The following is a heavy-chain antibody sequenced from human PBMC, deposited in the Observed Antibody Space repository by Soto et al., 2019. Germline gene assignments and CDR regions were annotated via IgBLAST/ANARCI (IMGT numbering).Heavy chain of an antibody. D-gene: IGHD3-22*01. CDR3: AKVTGVEYYDSSGYDALVS. Sequence: SXKVSFKVSGYTXTELSMDLVRQAPGKGLEWMGGFDPEDGETIYAQKLKGRVTMTEDTSTDTAYMELSSLRSEDTAVYYCAKVTGVEYYDSSGYDALVSWGQGTLGTVSS. CDR1: GYTXTELS. J-gene: IGHJ4*02. CDR2: FDPEDGET. V-gene: IGHV1-24*01.